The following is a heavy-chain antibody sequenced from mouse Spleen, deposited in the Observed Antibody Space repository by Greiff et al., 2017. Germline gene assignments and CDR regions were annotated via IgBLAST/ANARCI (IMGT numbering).Heavy chain of an antibody. CDR2: ISSGGSYT. CDR3: TREGHVTTAPFAY. Sequence: EVQLVESGGGLVKPGGSLKLSCAASGFTFSSYTMSWVRQTPEKRLEWVATISSGGSYTYYPDSVKGRFTISGDNAKNTLYLQMSSLKSEDTAMYYCTREGHVTTAPFAYWGQGTLVTVSA. J-gene: IGHJ3*01. D-gene: IGHD1-2*01. V-gene: IGHV5-6-4*01. CDR1: GFTFSSYT.